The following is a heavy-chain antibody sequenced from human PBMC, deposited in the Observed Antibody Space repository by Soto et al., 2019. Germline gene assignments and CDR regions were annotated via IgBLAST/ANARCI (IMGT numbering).Heavy chain of an antibody. CDR3: ARDADYGGSRGGMDV. D-gene: IGHD4-17*01. V-gene: IGHV4-31*03. CDR2: IYYSGST. J-gene: IGHJ6*02. Sequence: QVRLEESGPGLVKPSETLSLICSVSGGSVNNANYFWNWIRHHPENGLEWIGYIYYSGSTRYNPSLKTRATLSICTFKNQFSLRLNSGTVADTAVYFCARDADYGGSRGGMDVWGRGTTVTVSS. CDR1: GGSVNNANYF.